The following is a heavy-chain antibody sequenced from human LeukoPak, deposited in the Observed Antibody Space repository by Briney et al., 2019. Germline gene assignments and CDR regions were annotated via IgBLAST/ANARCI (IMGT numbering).Heavy chain of an antibody. CDR3: ARGTLYSGWSYYFDY. J-gene: IGHJ4*02. CDR1: GGSISSSSYY. V-gene: IGHV4-39*07. Sequence: SETLSLTCTVSGGSISSSSYYWGWIRQPPGKGLEWIGSIYYSGSTYYNPSLKSRVTISVDTSKNQFSLRLSSVTAADTAMYYCARGTLYSGWSYYFDYWGQGSQATVSS. CDR2: IYYSGST. D-gene: IGHD6-19*01.